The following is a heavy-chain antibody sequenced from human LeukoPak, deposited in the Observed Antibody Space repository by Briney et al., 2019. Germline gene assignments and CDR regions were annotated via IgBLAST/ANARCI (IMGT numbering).Heavy chain of an antibody. CDR1: GYTFTGYY. CDR2: INPNSGGT. D-gene: IGHD4-17*01. V-gene: IGHV1-2*06. J-gene: IGHJ6*03. Sequence: GASVKVSCKAFGYTFTGYYIHWVRQAPGQGLEWMGRINPNSGGTNCAQKFQGRVTMTRDTSISTAYMEVSRLRSDDTAMYYCARSYGDSGNHFYYMDVWGKGTTVTVSS. CDR3: ARSYGDSGNHFYYMDV.